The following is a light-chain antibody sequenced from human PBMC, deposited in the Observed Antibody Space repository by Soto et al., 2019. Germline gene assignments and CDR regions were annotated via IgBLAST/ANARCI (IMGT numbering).Light chain of an antibody. Sequence: DIQMTQSPSFVSASAGDRVTITCRASQGISSWLAWYQQKPGKAPKVLIYDASSLESGVPSRFSGSGSGTEFTLTIRSRQPDDFATYYCLQYNSYLRTFGRGTKVDIK. V-gene: IGKV1-5*01. CDR1: QGISSW. J-gene: IGKJ1*01. CDR3: LQYNSYLRT. CDR2: DAS.